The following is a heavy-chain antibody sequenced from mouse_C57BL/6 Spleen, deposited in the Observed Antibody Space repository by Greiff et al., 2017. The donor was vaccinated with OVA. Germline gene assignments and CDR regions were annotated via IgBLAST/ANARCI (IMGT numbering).Heavy chain of an antibody. CDR2: INPNNGGT. D-gene: IGHD1-1*01. V-gene: IGHV1-26*01. CDR3: ARSNYGSSSAWFAY. J-gene: IGHJ3*01. CDR1: GYTFTDYY. Sequence: VQLQQSGPELVKPGASVKISCKASGYTFTDYYMNWVKQSHGKSLEWIGDINPNNGGTSYNQKFKGKATLTVDKSSSTAYMELRSLTSEDSAVYYCARSNYGSSSAWFAYWGQGTLVTVSA.